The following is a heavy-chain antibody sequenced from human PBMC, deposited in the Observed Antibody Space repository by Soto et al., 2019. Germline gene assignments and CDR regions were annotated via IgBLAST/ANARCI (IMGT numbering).Heavy chain of an antibody. J-gene: IGHJ4*02. Sequence: EGQLVESGGGLVQPGGSLRLSCAASGFTFSTYWMHWVRQVPGKGLVWVSRINSDGGSTTYADSVNGRFTISRDNAKSTLYLQLNSLRVEDTAVYYGASSLLKPFDYWGKGTLVTVSS. CDR3: ASSLLKPFDY. CDR2: INSDGGST. CDR1: GFTFSTYW. V-gene: IGHV3-74*01.